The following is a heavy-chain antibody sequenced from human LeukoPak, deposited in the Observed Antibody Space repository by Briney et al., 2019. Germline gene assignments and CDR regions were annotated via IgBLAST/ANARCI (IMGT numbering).Heavy chain of an antibody. Sequence: ASETLSLTCTVSGGSISSYYWSWIRQPPGKGLEWIGYIYYSGSTNYNPSLKSRVTISVDTSKNQFSLKLSSVTAADTAVYYCARAGRVVPAAIRPSARRNVAFDIWGQGTMVTVSS. V-gene: IGHV4-59*12. J-gene: IGHJ3*02. CDR2: IYYSGST. D-gene: IGHD2-2*02. CDR3: ARAGRVVPAAIRPSARRNVAFDI. CDR1: GGSISSYY.